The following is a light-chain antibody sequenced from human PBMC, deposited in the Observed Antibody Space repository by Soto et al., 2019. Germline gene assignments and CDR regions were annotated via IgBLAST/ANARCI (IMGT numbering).Light chain of an antibody. J-gene: IGLJ1*01. V-gene: IGLV2-14*01. CDR2: EVS. CDR1: SSDVGGYNY. Sequence: QSALTQPASVSGFPGQSITISCTGTSSDVGGYNYVSWYKQHPGKAPKLMIYEVSNRPSGVSNRFSGSKSGNTASLTISGLQAEDEADYYCSSYTSSSTPYVFGTGTKVTVL. CDR3: SSYTSSSTPYV.